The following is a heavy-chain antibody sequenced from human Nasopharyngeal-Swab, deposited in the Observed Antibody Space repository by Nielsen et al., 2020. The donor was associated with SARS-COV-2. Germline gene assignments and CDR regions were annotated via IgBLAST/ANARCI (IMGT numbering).Heavy chain of an antibody. CDR2: ISFSGQSR. CDR3: AKYNWNTMATFDP. CDR1: GFTFSSDA. D-gene: IGHD1-20*01. J-gene: IGHJ5*02. V-gene: IGHV3-23*01. Sequence: GESLKISCAASGFTFSSDAMSWVRQAPAKGLEWVSAISFSGQSRHYAESVKGRFTISRDNSKNTLYLQMKSLRAEDTAVYYCAKYNWNTMATFDPWGQGTLVTVSS.